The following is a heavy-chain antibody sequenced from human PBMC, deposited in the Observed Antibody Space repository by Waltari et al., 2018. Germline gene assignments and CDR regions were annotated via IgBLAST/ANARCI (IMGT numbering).Heavy chain of an antibody. CDR3: AKVQDTDLYYFEN. Sequence: QVQLVESGGGVVQPGRSLRLSCTASGFTFSSYGMHWVRQAPGKGLEWVAVISYDERNKFYGDSVKGRFTISRDNSKNTLYLQMHSLRAEDTAVYYCAKVQDTDLYYFENWGQGTLVTVSS. V-gene: IGHV3-30*18. D-gene: IGHD3-3*01. J-gene: IGHJ4*02. CDR1: GFTFSSYG. CDR2: ISYDERNK.